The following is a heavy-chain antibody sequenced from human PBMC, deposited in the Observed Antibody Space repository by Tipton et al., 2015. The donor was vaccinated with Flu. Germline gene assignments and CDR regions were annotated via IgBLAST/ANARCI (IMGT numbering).Heavy chain of an antibody. CDR1: GASISSHY. CDR3: ARTHTTVTPWNSFDV. V-gene: IGHV4-59*11. J-gene: IGHJ3*01. Sequence: TLSLTCTVSGASISSHYWNWIRQPPGKGLEWIAYSSYSASTDYSPSLKSRVTISLDTSNNQFSLKLTSVTASDTAVYYCARTHTTVTPWNSFDVWGEGTMVSVSS. D-gene: IGHD1-1*01. CDR2: SSYSAST.